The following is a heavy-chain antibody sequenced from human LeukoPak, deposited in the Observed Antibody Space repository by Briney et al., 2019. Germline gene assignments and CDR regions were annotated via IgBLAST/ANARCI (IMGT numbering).Heavy chain of an antibody. D-gene: IGHD3-3*01. CDR1: GFTFSSYG. V-gene: IGHV3-30*02. CDR2: IRYDGSNK. Sequence: PGGSLRLSCAASGFTFSSYGMHWVRQAPGKGLEWVAFIRYDGSNKYYADSVKGRFTISRDNSKNTLYLQMNSLRAEDTAVYYCAKDPGLITIFGDSNWFDPWGQGTLVTVSS. J-gene: IGHJ5*02. CDR3: AKDPGLITIFGDSNWFDP.